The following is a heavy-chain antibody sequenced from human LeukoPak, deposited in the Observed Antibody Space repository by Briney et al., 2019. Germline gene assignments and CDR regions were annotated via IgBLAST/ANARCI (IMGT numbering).Heavy chain of an antibody. Sequence: GTSLRLSCAASVFTFRNYGIHWVRQAPGKGLEWVAIIWYDGSNKYYADSVKRRYTISRDNSKNTLYLQMNSLRAEDTALYYCARGNYQLSNGMDVWGQGTTVTVSS. J-gene: IGHJ6*02. D-gene: IGHD1-7*01. CDR2: IWYDGSNK. CDR3: ARGNYQLSNGMDV. V-gene: IGHV3-33*01. CDR1: VFTFRNYG.